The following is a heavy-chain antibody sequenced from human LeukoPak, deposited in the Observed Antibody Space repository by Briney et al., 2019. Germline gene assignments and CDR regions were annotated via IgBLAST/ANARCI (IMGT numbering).Heavy chain of an antibody. CDR2: INPNSGGT. CDR1: GYTFTGYY. D-gene: IGHD7-27*01. V-gene: IGHV1-2*02. Sequence: GASVKVSCKASGYTFTGYYMYWVRQAPGQELEWMGWINPNSGGTNYAQKFQGRVTMTRDTSISTAYMELSRLRSDDTAVYYCARDGELTGDKAFDYWGQGTLVTVSS. CDR3: ARDGELTGDKAFDY. J-gene: IGHJ4*02.